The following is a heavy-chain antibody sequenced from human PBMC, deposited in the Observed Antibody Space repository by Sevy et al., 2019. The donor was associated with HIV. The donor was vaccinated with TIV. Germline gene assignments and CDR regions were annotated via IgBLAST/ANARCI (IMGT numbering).Heavy chain of an antibody. CDR1: GFTFSTYW. J-gene: IGHJ4*02. Sequence: GGSLRLSCVASGFTFSTYWMSWVRQAPGKGLEWVANIKQEGSEKFYVDSVKGRFTISRDNAKNSLYLQMNSLRAEDTAVYYCVLGGEAGVGLGGYYFDYWGQGTLVTVSS. CDR2: IKQEGSEK. D-gene: IGHD3-16*01. V-gene: IGHV3-7*01. CDR3: VLGGEAGVGLGGYYFDY.